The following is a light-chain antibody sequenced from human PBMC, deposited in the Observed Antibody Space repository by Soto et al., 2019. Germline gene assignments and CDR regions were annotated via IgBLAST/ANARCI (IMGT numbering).Light chain of an antibody. V-gene: IGLV2-14*01. CDR3: FSYTSSGTYV. CDR2: EAS. CDR1: SSDVGNYKY. J-gene: IGLJ1*01. Sequence: QSVLTQPASVSGSPVQSITISCTGTSSDVGNYKYVSWYQQHPGKAPKLMIYEASNRPSGVSNRFSGSKSDKTTSLTISGDQAGDEIDYYCFSYTSSGTYVFGTGTQVAV.